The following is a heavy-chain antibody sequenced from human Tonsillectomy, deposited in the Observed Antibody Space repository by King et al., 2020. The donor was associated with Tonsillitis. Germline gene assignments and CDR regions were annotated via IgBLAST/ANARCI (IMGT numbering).Heavy chain of an antibody. V-gene: IGHV1-46*03. CDR2: MTPTGPDT. CDR3: ARDGHNWAFDY. CDR1: GYTFTTYF. Sequence: VQLVESGAEVKKPGASVTVSCKAFGYTFTTYFIHWVRQAPGQGLEWMGKMTPTGPDTTYAQKFQSRLTLTRDTSTSTVYMELSSLGSEDTALYYCARDGHNWAFDYWGQGTLVTVSS. D-gene: IGHD1-20*01. J-gene: IGHJ4*02.